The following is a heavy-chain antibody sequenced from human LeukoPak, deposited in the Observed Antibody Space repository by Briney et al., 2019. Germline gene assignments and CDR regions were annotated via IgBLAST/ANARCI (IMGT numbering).Heavy chain of an antibody. J-gene: IGHJ4*02. CDR2: INYSGNN. CDR1: GDSISSYY. CDR3: AREGRQDYVYFDC. Sequence: SETLSLTCTVPGDSISSYYWSWIRQPLRKGLEWMGDINYSGNNYYNPSLMSRVTISVDTPKNQYSLRLTSVTAADTAVYYCAREGRQDYVYFDCWGQGTLVTVSS. D-gene: IGHD4-17*01. V-gene: IGHV4-59*01.